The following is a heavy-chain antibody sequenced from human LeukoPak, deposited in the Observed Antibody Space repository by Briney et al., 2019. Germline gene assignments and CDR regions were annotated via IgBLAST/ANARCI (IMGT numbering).Heavy chain of an antibody. Sequence: GGSLRLSYVVSGFTVSNNYMSWVRQAPGKGLEWVSVIYSGGNTYYADSVKGRFTISRDNSKNTIYLQMNTLGAEDTAVYFCAREVSVAGNNWFDPWGQGALATVSS. CDR1: GFTVSNNY. J-gene: IGHJ5*02. CDR3: AREVSVAGNNWFDP. CDR2: IYSGGNT. V-gene: IGHV3-53*01. D-gene: IGHD6-19*01.